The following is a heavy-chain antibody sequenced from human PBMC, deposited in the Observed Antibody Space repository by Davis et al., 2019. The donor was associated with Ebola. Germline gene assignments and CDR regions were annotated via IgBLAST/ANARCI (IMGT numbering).Heavy chain of an antibody. V-gene: IGHV3-21*01. CDR1: GFSFNTHT. CDR3: ATLFGVPVDY. D-gene: IGHD3-3*01. CDR2: ISITSSYI. J-gene: IGHJ4*02. Sequence: PGGSLRLSCVVSGFSFNTHTMSWVRQAPGQGLEWVASISITSSYIYYADSVKGRFTISRDNAKNSVYLHMNSLRAEDTAMYYCATLFGVPVDYWGQGTLVTVSS.